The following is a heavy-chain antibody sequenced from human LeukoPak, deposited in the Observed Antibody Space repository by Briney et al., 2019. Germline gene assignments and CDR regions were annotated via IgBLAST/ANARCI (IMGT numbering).Heavy chain of an antibody. CDR3: ARAGRFLEWLLDY. Sequence: GGSLRLSCAASGFAFSRYWMHWVRQAPGKGLLWVSRMNSDGSSTNYADSVKGRFTISRDNAKNTLYLQMNSLRAEDTAVYYCARAGRFLEWLLDYWGQGTLVTVSS. CDR2: MNSDGSST. J-gene: IGHJ4*02. CDR1: GFAFSRYW. D-gene: IGHD3-3*01. V-gene: IGHV3-74*01.